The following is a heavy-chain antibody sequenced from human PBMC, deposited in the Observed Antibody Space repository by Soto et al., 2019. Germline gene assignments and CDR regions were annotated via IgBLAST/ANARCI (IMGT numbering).Heavy chain of an antibody. V-gene: IGHV3-23*01. Sequence: PGGSLRLSCAASGFTFSSYAMIWVRQAPGKGLEWVSAISGSGGSTYYADSVKGRFTISRDNSKNTLYLQMNSLRAEDTAVYYCAKDPFYDSSGYLGGWFDPWGQGTLVTVSS. CDR3: AKDPFYDSSGYLGGWFDP. D-gene: IGHD3-22*01. J-gene: IGHJ5*02. CDR1: GFTFSSYA. CDR2: ISGSGGST.